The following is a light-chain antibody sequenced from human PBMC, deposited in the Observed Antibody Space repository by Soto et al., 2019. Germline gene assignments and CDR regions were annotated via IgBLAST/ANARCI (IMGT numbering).Light chain of an antibody. CDR1: QSVSSN. V-gene: IGKV3-15*01. Sequence: EIVMTQSPATLSVSPGERATLSCRASQSVSSNLAWYQQKPGQAPRLLIYGASTRATGIPARFSGSGSGTEFTLTICSPQSGDFAVYYCQQYNNWPITFGQGTRLEIK. CDR2: GAS. J-gene: IGKJ5*01. CDR3: QQYNNWPIT.